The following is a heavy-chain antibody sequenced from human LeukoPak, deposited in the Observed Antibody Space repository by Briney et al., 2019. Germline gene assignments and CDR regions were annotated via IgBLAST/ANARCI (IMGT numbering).Heavy chain of an antibody. CDR2: MYVSGTT. CDR3: AGLVGRYSSGLYYYYFDY. CDR1: GYSINSLDL. J-gene: IGHJ4*02. Sequence: PSETLSLTCTVCGYSINSLDLWSWVRPPPGKGLECIREMYVSGTTHSNPSVKSRVTISIDKSKNQFFLNLSSVTAADTAVYYCAGLVGRYSSGLYYYYFDYWGQGTLVTVSS. D-gene: IGHD3-22*01. V-gene: IGHV4-4*02.